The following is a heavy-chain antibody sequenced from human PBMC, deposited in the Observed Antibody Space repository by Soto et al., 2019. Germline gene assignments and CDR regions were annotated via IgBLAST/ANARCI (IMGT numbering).Heavy chain of an antibody. D-gene: IGHD6-13*01. Sequence: ASVKVSCKASGYTFTSYGISWVRQAPGQGLEWMGWIRAYNGNTNFAQMLQGRVTINTDTSTSTAFIELRSLRFYDTAVFYFARDGNAAAGTGARYYYYGMDVWGQGTTVTVSS. CDR2: IRAYNGNT. V-gene: IGHV1-18*01. CDR3: ARDGNAAAGTGARYYYYGMDV. J-gene: IGHJ6*02. CDR1: GYTFTSYG.